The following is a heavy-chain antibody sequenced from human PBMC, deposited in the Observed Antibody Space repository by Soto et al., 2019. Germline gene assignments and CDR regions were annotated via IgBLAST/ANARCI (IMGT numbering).Heavy chain of an antibody. Sequence: KASETLSLTCGVYGASFSGSYWSWIRQSPGKGLEWIGEINDSGSTNYNPSLKSRVTISVDTSKNQFSLKLSSVTAADTAVYYCARLPRILTGYSSHFDYWRQGTLVTVSS. CDR2: INDSGST. CDR1: GASFSGSY. J-gene: IGHJ4*02. CDR3: ARLPRILTGYSSHFDY. D-gene: IGHD3-9*01. V-gene: IGHV4-34*01.